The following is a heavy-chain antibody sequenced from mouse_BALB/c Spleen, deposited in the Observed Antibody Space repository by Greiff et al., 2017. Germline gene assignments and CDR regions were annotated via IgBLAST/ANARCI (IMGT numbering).Heavy chain of an antibody. J-gene: IGHJ3*01. CDR1: GYTFTSYY. CDR3: TRGGYGNYEAY. D-gene: IGHD2-1*01. Sequence: QVQLQQSGAELVKPGASVKLSCKASGYTFTSYYMYWVKQRPGQGLEWIGEINPSNGGTNFNEKFKSKATLTVDKSSSTAYMQLSSLTSEDSAVYYCTRGGYGNYEAYWGQGTLVTVSA. V-gene: IGHV1S81*02. CDR2: INPSNGGT.